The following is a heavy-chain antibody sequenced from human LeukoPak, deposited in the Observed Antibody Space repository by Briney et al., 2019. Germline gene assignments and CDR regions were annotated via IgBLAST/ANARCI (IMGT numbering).Heavy chain of an antibody. J-gene: IGHJ6*02. CDR1: GFTFSSNS. CDR2: IDSSGRDT. Sequence: GGGLRLSCAASGFTFSSNSMNWVRQPPGKGLEWVSSIDSSGRDTYYAGSVKGRFTISRDNAKNSLYLQMNSLRAEDTAVYYCARELADRQDLDVGG. CDR3: ARELADRQDLDV. D-gene: IGHD6-6*01. V-gene: IGHV3-21*01.